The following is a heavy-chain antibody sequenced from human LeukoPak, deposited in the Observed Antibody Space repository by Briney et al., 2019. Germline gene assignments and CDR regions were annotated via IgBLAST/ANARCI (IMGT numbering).Heavy chain of an antibody. CDR2: ISGSGGST. J-gene: IGHJ4*02. V-gene: IGHV3-23*01. Sequence: GGSLRLSCAVSGFIFSNYAMNWVRQAPGPGLEWVSAISGSGGSTYYADSVKGRFTISRDNSKNTLYLQMNSLRAEDTAVYYCAKDGLAAAGWFDYWGQGTLVTVSS. D-gene: IGHD6-13*01. CDR1: GFIFSNYA. CDR3: AKDGLAAAGWFDY.